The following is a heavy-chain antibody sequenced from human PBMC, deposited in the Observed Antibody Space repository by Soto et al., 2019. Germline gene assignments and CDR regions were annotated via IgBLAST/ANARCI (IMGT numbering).Heavy chain of an antibody. D-gene: IGHD5-12*01. CDR3: ARAGRVATIDPDEDYYYYGMDV. Sequence: GGSLRLSCVASGFTFSSYDMHWVRQATGKGLEWVSAIGTAGDTYYPGSVKGRFTISRENAKNPLYLQMNSLRAGDTAVYYCARAGRVATIDPDEDYYYYGMDVWGQGTTVTVSS. CDR2: IGTAGDT. V-gene: IGHV3-13*04. CDR1: GFTFSSYD. J-gene: IGHJ6*02.